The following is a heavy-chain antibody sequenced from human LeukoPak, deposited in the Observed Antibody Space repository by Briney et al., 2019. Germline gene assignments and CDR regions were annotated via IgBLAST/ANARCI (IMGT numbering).Heavy chain of an antibody. CDR1: GYTFTGYY. J-gene: IGHJ4*02. Sequence: ASVKVSCKASGYTFTGYYIHWVRQAPGQGLGWMGRINPNSGGTNYAQEFQGRVTMTRDTSISTAYMELSRLRSDDTAVYFCARDLGSTRGYWGQGTLVTVSS. CDR2: INPNSGGT. CDR3: ARDLGSTRGY. D-gene: IGHD2-2*01. V-gene: IGHV1-2*06.